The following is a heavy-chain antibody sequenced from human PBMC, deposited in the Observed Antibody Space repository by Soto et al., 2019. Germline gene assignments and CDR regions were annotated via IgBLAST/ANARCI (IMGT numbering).Heavy chain of an antibody. CDR1: GFTFSSYG. Sequence: PGGSLRLSCAASGFTFSSYGMHWVRQAPGKGLEWVAVIWYDGSNKYYADSVKGRFTISRDNSKNTLYLQMNSLRAEDTAVYYCARGLPNYYDSSGYSGYAFDIWGQGTMVTVS. J-gene: IGHJ3*02. D-gene: IGHD3-22*01. V-gene: IGHV3-33*01. CDR2: IWYDGSNK. CDR3: ARGLPNYYDSSGYSGYAFDI.